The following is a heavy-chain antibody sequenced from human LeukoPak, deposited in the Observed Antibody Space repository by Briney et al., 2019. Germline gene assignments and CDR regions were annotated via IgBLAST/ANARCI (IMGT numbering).Heavy chain of an antibody. J-gene: IGHJ5*02. CDR1: GYTFTSYD. CDR2: ISAYNGNT. Sequence: ASVTVSFKASGYTFTSYDITWVRQAPGQGLEWMGWISAYNGNTNYAQKFQGRVTMTTDTSTSTAYMELRSLRSDDTAVYYCARGRLSSTSSRWFDPWGQGTLVTVSS. CDR3: ARGRLSSTSSRWFDP. V-gene: IGHV1-18*01. D-gene: IGHD2-2*01.